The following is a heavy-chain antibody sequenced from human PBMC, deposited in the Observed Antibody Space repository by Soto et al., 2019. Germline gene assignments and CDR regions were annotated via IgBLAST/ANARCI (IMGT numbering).Heavy chain of an antibody. CDR2: VNPIVSMS. D-gene: IGHD3-10*01. J-gene: IGHJ4*02. CDR1: GDTFNFYS. CDR3: ASIHGSGYRPFHS. Sequence: QVQLVQSGAEVKRPGSSVKVSCKASGDTFNFYSINWVRQAPGLGLEWMGRVNPIVSMSNYAQKFQGRVTMTAAKSTRKAYMELGSLRSEHTAIYYCASIHGSGYRPFHSWGQGALVTVSS. V-gene: IGHV1-69*02.